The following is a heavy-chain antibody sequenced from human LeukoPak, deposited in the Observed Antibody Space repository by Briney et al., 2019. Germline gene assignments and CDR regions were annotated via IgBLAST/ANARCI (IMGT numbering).Heavy chain of an antibody. CDR1: GFTFSSYG. CDR3: ANDKRRLMGY. Sequence: PGGSLRLSCAASGFTFSSYGMSWVRQAPGKGLEWVSAISGSGGSTYYADSVKGRFTISRDNSKNTLYLQMNSLRAEDTAVYYCANDKRRLMGYWGQGTLVTVSS. D-gene: IGHD2-8*01. J-gene: IGHJ4*02. V-gene: IGHV3-23*01. CDR2: ISGSGGST.